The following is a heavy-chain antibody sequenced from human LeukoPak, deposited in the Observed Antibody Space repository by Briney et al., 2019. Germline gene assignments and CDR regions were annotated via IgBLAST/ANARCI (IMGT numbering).Heavy chain of an antibody. D-gene: IGHD2-15*01. V-gene: IGHV4-59*01. J-gene: IGHJ1*01. CDR1: GGSISSYY. CDR3: ARVEDGYCSGGSCYSGYFQH. Sequence: SETLSLTCTASGGSISSYYWSWIRQPPGKGLEWIGYIYYSGSTNYNPSLKSRVTISVDTSKNQFPLKLSSVTAADTAVYYCARVEDGYCSGGSCYSGYFQHWGQGTLVTVSS. CDR2: IYYSGST.